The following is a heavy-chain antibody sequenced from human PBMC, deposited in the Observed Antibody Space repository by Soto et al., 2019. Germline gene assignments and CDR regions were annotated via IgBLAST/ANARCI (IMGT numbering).Heavy chain of an antibody. Sequence: GGSLRLSCAASGFTFSSCAMSWVRQAPGKGLEWVSAISGSGGSTYYADSVKGRFTISRDNSKNTLYLQMNSLRAEDTAVYYCAKDNPLPYGEYNWNPNDAFDIWGQGTMVTVSS. D-gene: IGHD1-20*01. CDR2: ISGSGGST. CDR3: AKDNPLPYGEYNWNPNDAFDI. CDR1: GFTFSSCA. V-gene: IGHV3-23*01. J-gene: IGHJ3*02.